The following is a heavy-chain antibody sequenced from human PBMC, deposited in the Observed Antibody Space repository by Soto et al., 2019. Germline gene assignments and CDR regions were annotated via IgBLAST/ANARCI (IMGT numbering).Heavy chain of an antibody. CDR2: IYYSGST. CDR3: ARVTTVTTLWFDP. CDR1: GGSISSGDYY. J-gene: IGHJ5*02. V-gene: IGHV4-30-4*01. D-gene: IGHD4-17*01. Sequence: KTSETLSLTCTVSGGSISSGDYYWSWIRQPPGKGLEWIGYIYYSGSTYYNPSLKSRVTISVDTSKNQFSLKLSSVTAADTAVYYRARVTTVTTLWFDPWGQGTLVTVSS.